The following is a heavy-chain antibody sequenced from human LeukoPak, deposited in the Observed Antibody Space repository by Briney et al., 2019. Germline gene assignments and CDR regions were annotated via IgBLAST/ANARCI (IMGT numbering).Heavy chain of an antibody. Sequence: SETLSLTCTVSGGSISSYYWSWIRQPPGKGLEWIGYMYYSGSTNYNPSLKSRVTISVDMSKNQVSLKLSSVTAADTAVYYCARAYSSSWYFNWFDPWGQGTLVTVSS. CDR1: GGSISSYY. CDR3: ARAYSSSWYFNWFDP. D-gene: IGHD6-13*01. V-gene: IGHV4-59*01. CDR2: MYYSGST. J-gene: IGHJ5*02.